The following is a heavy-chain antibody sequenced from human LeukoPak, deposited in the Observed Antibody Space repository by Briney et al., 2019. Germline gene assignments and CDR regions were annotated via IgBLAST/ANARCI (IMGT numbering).Heavy chain of an antibody. V-gene: IGHV3-53*01. D-gene: IGHD3-10*01. CDR1: GFNFSDNY. CDR2: IYSAGVT. J-gene: IGHJ4*02. CDR3: ASGSYYGSGIIDF. Sequence: GGSLRLSCAASGFNFSDNYMSWVRQAPGKGLEWVSVIYSAGVTHYGDSVKGRFAISRDNLKNTLYLQMNSLRAEDTAVYFCASGSYYGSGIIDFWGQGTLVTVSS.